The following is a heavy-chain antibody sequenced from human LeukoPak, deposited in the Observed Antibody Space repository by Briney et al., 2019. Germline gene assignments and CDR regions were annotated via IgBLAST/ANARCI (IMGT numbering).Heavy chain of an antibody. D-gene: IGHD6-19*01. J-gene: IGHJ4*02. CDR1: GGSISSSSYY. V-gene: IGHV4-39*07. CDR2: INHSGST. Sequence: SETLSLTCTVSGGSISSSSYYWGWIRQPPGKGLEWIGEINHSGSTNYNPSLKSRVTISVDTSKNQFSLKLSSVTAADTAVYYCARSGQWLMEYFDYWGQGTLVTVSS. CDR3: ARSGQWLMEYFDY.